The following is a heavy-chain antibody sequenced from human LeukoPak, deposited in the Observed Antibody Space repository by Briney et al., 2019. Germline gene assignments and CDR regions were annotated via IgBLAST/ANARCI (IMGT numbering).Heavy chain of an antibody. CDR2: IYTSGST. Sequence: SETLSLTCTVSGSSISSCYWSWIRQPAGKGLEWIGRIYTSGSTNYNPSLESRVTMSVDTSKNQFSLKLSSVTAADTAVYYCARDLLYCSSTSCYPSSFDYWGQGTLVTVSS. CDR1: GSSISSCY. V-gene: IGHV4-4*07. J-gene: IGHJ4*02. CDR3: ARDLLYCSSTSCYPSSFDY. D-gene: IGHD2-2*01.